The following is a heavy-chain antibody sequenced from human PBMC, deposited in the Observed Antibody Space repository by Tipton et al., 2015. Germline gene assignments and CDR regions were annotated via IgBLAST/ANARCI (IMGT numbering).Heavy chain of an antibody. Sequence: SLRLSCAASDLTVSSNYMTWVRQAPGKGLEWVSIIYNDGTTYAADSVKRRFTISRDNSKNTVFLQMISLRAEDTAIYYCARDPYYGLGSYHFLDYWGQGILVTVSS. CDR2: IYNDGTT. J-gene: IGHJ4*02. D-gene: IGHD3-10*01. CDR1: DLTVSSNY. V-gene: IGHV3-53*01. CDR3: ARDPYYGLGSYHFLDY.